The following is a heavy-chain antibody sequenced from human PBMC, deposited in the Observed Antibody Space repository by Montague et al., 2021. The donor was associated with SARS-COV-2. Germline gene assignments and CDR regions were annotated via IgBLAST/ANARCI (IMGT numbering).Heavy chain of an antibody. J-gene: IGHJ6*02. D-gene: IGHD6-6*01. CDR1: GGSISSYH. CDR2: IYHSGST. Sequence: SETLSLTCTVSGGSISSYHWSWIRQPPGKGLEWIGYIYHSGSTNYNPSLKSRVTISVDTSKNQFSLKLSSVTAADTAVYYCARDGHIAARPAEYDGMDVWGQGTTVTVSS. V-gene: IGHV4-59*01. CDR3: ARDGHIAARPAEYDGMDV.